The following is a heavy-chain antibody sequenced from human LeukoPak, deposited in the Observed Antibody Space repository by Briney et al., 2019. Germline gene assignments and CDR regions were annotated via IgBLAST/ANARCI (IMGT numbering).Heavy chain of an antibody. Sequence: ASVKVSCKASGYTFTGYYMHWVRQAPGQGLEWMGWINPNSGGTNYAQKFQGRATMTRDTSISTAYMELSRLRSDDTAVYYCARRGGRDLYYYYYGMDVWGQGTTVTVSS. J-gene: IGHJ6*02. V-gene: IGHV1-2*02. D-gene: IGHD1-26*01. CDR3: ARRGGRDLYYYYYGMDV. CDR2: INPNSGGT. CDR1: GYTFTGYY.